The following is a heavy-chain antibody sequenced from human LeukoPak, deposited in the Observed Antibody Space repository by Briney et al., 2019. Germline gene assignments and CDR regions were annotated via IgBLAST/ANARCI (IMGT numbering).Heavy chain of an antibody. Sequence: GASVKVSCKASGGTFSSYAISWVRQAPGQGLEWMGRIIPILGIANYAQKFQGRVTITADKSTSTAYMELSSLRSEDTAVYYCARVGGYYDSSGFNWFDPWSQGTLVTVSS. V-gene: IGHV1-69*04. CDR3: ARVGGYYDSSGFNWFDP. CDR1: GGTFSSYA. J-gene: IGHJ5*02. CDR2: IIPILGIA. D-gene: IGHD3-22*01.